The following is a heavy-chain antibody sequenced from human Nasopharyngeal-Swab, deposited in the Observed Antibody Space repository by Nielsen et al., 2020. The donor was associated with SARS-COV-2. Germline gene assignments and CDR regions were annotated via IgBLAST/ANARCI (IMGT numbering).Heavy chain of an antibody. V-gene: IGHV3-11*01. Sequence: GESLKISCAASGFSFSDSYMSWIRQAPERGLEWVSHISRSGGTIHYADSVRGRFTISRDNTKNSLYLQLDSLRAEDTAIYYCARDGDKSGYFFGFWGQGTLVTVSS. J-gene: IGHJ4*02. CDR1: GFSFSDSY. D-gene: IGHD3-22*01. CDR3: ARDGDKSGYFFGF. CDR2: ISRSGGTI.